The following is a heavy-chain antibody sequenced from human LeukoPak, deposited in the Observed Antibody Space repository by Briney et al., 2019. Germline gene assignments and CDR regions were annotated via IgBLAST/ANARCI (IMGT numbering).Heavy chain of an antibody. CDR1: GFTFSSYG. V-gene: IGHV3-30*18. CDR3: AKDSRWLWIAAAGPNWFDP. J-gene: IGHJ5*02. CDR2: ISYDGSNK. D-gene: IGHD6-13*01. Sequence: GRSLRLSGAASGFTFSSYGMHWVRQAPGTGLEWVAVISYDGSNKYYADSVKGRFTISRDNSKNTLYLQMNSLRAEDTAVYYCAKDSRWLWIAAAGPNWFDPWGQGTLVTVSS.